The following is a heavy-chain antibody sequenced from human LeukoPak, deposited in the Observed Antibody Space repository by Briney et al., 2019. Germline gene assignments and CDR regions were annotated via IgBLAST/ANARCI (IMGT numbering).Heavy chain of an antibody. CDR3: ARTPVAGLITYYFDY. V-gene: IGHV4-34*01. D-gene: IGHD6-19*01. CDR2: INHSGST. CDR1: GGSFSGYY. J-gene: IGHJ4*02. Sequence: SETLSLTCAVYGGSFSGYYWSWIRQPPGKGLEWIGEINHSGSTNYNPSLKSRVTISVDTSKNQFSLKLSSVTAADTAVYYCARTPVAGLITYYFDYWGQGTLVTVSS.